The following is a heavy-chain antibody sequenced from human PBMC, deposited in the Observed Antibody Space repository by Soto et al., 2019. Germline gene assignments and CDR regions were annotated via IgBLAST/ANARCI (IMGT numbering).Heavy chain of an antibody. V-gene: IGHV4-39*01. Sequence: SETLSLTCTVSGGSISSSSYYWGWIRQPPGKGLEWIGSIYYSGSTYYNPSLKSRVTISVDTSKNQFSLKLSSVTAADTAVYYCARRQIAAAGTLDYWGQGTLVTVSS. J-gene: IGHJ4*02. D-gene: IGHD6-13*01. CDR3: ARRQIAAAGTLDY. CDR1: GGSISSSSYY. CDR2: IYYSGST.